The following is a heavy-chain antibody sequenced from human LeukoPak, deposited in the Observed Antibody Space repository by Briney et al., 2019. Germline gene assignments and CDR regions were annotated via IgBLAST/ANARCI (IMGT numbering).Heavy chain of an antibody. J-gene: IGHJ4*02. CDR2: ITCSGDTT. CDR1: GFIFRNYA. D-gene: IGHD3-9*01. CDR3: AKWGDYDILTGYYVSDF. V-gene: IGHV3-23*01. Sequence: GGSLRLSCAASGFIFRNYAMSWVRQAPGKGLEWVSAITCSGDTTYYADSVKGRFTISRDNSKNTLYVEMNTLRAEDTAVYYCAKWGDYDILTGYYVSDFWGQGTLVTGSS.